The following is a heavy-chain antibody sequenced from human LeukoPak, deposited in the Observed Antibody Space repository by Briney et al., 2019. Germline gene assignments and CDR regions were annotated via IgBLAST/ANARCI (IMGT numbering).Heavy chain of an antibody. D-gene: IGHD1-26*01. CDR3: ARTIVGAAFDY. CDR1: GFTFSNAW. V-gene: IGHV3-74*01. J-gene: IGHJ4*02. CDR2: IDGDGSST. Sequence: GGSLRLSCAASGFTFSNAWMSWVRQAPGKGLVWVSRIDGDGSSTSYADSVKGRFTISRDNAKNTLYLQMTSLRAEDTAVYYCARTIVGAAFDYWGQGTLVTVSS.